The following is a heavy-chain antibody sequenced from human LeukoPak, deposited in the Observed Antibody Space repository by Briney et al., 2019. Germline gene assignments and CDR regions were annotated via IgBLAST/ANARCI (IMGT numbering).Heavy chain of an antibody. Sequence: SETLSLTCTVSGGSISSYYWSWLRQPAGKGLEWIGRIYTSGRTNYNPSLTSRVTMSVDTSKNQFSLKLSSVTAADTAVYCCARDQYGSFDYWGQGTLVTVSS. CDR2: IYTSGRT. J-gene: IGHJ4*02. D-gene: IGHD1-1*01. V-gene: IGHV4-4*07. CDR1: GGSISSYY. CDR3: ARDQYGSFDY.